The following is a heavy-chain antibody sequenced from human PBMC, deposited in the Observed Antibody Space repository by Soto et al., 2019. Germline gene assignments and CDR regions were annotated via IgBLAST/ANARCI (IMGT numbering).Heavy chain of an antibody. CDR3: ARAKKGWGITGTTYYYYYGMDV. CDR2: ISAYNGNT. V-gene: IGHV1-18*01. D-gene: IGHD1-7*01. J-gene: IGHJ6*02. CDR1: GYTFTSYG. Sequence: ASLKVSCKASGYTFTSYGISWVRQAPGQRLEWMGWISAYNGNTNYAQKLQGRVTMTTDTSTSTAYMELNSLRAEDTALYYCARAKKGWGITGTTYYYYYGMDVWGQGTTVTVSS.